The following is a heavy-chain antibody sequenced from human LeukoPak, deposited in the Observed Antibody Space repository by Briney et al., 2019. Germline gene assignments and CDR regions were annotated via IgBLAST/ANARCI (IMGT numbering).Heavy chain of an antibody. D-gene: IGHD1-26*01. CDR2: ISYAGST. J-gene: IGHJ4*02. CDR1: GGSISSGGYS. V-gene: IGHV4-31*03. Sequence: SETLSLTCTVSGGSISSGGYSWSWIRQHPGKGLEWIGYISYAGSTSYNPSLKSRVTISVDTSKNHFSLKLSFVTAADTAVYYCARWYSGSYRIDYWGQGILVTVSS. CDR3: ARWYSGSYRIDY.